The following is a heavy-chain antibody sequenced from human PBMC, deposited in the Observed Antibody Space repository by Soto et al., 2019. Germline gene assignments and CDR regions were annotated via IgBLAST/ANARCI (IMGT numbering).Heavy chain of an antibody. Sequence: PSETLSLTCTVSGGSISAYYWSWVRQPPGKGLQCMGYINHSGSTNYNPSLKSRVTISIDTSKNQFSLKLSSVTAADTAVYYCTRGNGWYXNWGQGTLVTVSS. J-gene: IGHJ4*02. D-gene: IGHD6-19*01. CDR2: INHSGST. V-gene: IGHV4-59*01. CDR1: GGSISAYY. CDR3: TRGNGWYXN.